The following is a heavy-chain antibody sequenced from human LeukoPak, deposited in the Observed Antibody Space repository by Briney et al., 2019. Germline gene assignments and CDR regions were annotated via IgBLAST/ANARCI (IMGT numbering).Heavy chain of an antibody. V-gene: IGHV3-23*01. CDR3: AKETYSSGWYPYFDY. D-gene: IGHD6-19*01. J-gene: IGHJ4*02. Sequence: GGSLRLSCVASGFTFSSYAMSWVRQAPGEGLEWVSGISGSGGSTYYANSVKGRFTISRDNSKNTLFLQMNSLGAEDTAVYYCAKETYSSGWYPYFDYWGQGTLVTVSS. CDR1: GFTFSSYA. CDR2: ISGSGGST.